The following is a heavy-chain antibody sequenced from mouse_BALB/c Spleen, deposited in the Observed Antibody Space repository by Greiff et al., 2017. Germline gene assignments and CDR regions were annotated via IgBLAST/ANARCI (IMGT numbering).Heavy chain of an antibody. Sequence: EVQLQQSGPELVKPGASVKISCKTSGYTFTEYTMHWVKQKPGQGLEWIGYINPYNDGTKYNEKFKGKATLTSDKSSSTAYMELSSLTSEDSAVYYCARNYYGSSYDAMDYWGQGTSVTVSS. CDR1: GYTFTEYT. CDR3: ARNYYGSSYDAMDY. D-gene: IGHD1-1*01. V-gene: IGHV1-14*01. J-gene: IGHJ4*01. CDR2: INPYNDGT.